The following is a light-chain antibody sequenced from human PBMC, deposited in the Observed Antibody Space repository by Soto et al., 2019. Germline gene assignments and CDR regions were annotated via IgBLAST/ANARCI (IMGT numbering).Light chain of an antibody. J-gene: IGLJ1*01. Sequence: QSVLTQPASVSGSPGQSITISCTGTSSDVGGYNYVSWYQQHPGKAPKLIISGVSNRPSGVSNRFSGSKSGNTASLTISGLQTEDEADYYCISYTTSVTYVFGTGTKVTVL. CDR1: SSDVGGYNY. CDR3: ISYTTSVTYV. CDR2: GVS. V-gene: IGLV2-14*01.